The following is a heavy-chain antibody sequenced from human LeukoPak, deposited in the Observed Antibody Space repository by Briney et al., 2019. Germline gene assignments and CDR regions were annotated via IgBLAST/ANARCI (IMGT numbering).Heavy chain of an antibody. CDR3: ARGRALLLWFGELSRKYNWFDP. J-gene: IGHJ5*02. D-gene: IGHD3-10*01. CDR2: MNPNSGNT. CDR1: GYTFTSYD. Sequence: GASVKVSCKASGYTFTSYDINWVRQATGQGLEWMGWMNPNSGNTGYAQKFQGRVTMTRNTSISTAYMELSSLRSEDTAVYYCARGRALLLWFGELSRKYNWFDPWGQGTLVTVSS. V-gene: IGHV1-8*01.